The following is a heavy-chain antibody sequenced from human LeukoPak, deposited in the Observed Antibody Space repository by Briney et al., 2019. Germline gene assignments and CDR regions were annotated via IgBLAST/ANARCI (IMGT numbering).Heavy chain of an antibody. J-gene: IGHJ4*02. CDR1: GFTFGSYG. Sequence: GGSLRLSCAASGFTFGSYGMHWVRQAPGKGLEWVAVIWYDGSNKYYADSVKGRFTISRDNSKNTLYLQMNSLRAEDTAVYYCARRPGGSGSYYPIDYWGQGTLVTVSS. CDR3: ARRPGGSGSYYPIDY. D-gene: IGHD3-10*01. V-gene: IGHV3-30*19. CDR2: IWYDGSNK.